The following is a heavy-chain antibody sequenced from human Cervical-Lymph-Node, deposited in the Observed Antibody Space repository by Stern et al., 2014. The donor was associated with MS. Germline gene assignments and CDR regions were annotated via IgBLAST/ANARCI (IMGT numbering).Heavy chain of an antibody. V-gene: IGHV1-2*02. CDR3: ARGSGTAYDLRGDY. Sequence: QVQLVQSGAEARAPGASMKVSCKASGYIFTDYYLHWVRQAPGQELEWLGWINPNSGGTNYAQNFQGRVTMTRDTSISTAYMELRWLGSADTAVYYCARGSGTAYDLRGDYWGQGTLVTVSS. J-gene: IGHJ4*01. CDR1: GYIFTDYY. D-gene: IGHD3-3*01. CDR2: INPNSGGT.